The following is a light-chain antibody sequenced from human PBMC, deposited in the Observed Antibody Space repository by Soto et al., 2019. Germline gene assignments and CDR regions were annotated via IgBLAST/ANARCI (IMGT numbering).Light chain of an antibody. V-gene: IGKV2-28*01. Sequence: DIVMTQSPLSLPVTPGEPASISCRSSQSLLHSNGYNYLDWYLQKPGQSPQLLIYLGSNQSSGVPDRFSGSGSGTDSTLKISRVEAEDVEVYYCMQALLTPYTFGQGTKLEIK. CDR3: MQALLTPYT. CDR2: LGS. J-gene: IGKJ2*01. CDR1: QSLLHSNGYNY.